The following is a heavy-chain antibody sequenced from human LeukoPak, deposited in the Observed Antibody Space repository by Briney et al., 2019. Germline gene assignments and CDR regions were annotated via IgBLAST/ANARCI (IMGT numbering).Heavy chain of an antibody. V-gene: IGHV4-34*01. J-gene: IGHJ4*02. CDR3: ARGPCSTSCHRSWYFDY. CDR1: GGSFSGYY. D-gene: IGHD2-2*01. CDR2: INHSGST. Sequence: PSETLSLTCAVYGGSFSGYYWTWIRQPPGKGLEWIGEINHSGSTTYKPSLKSRVTISVDTSKNHFSLRLTSVTAADTAVYYCARGPCSTSCHRSWYFDYWGQGTLVTDSS.